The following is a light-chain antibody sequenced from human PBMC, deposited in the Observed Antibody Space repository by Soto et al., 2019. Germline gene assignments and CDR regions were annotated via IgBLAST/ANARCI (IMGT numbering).Light chain of an antibody. V-gene: IGKV3-20*01. Sequence: EIVLTQSPGTLSLSPGERATLSCRTSQSVSSSYLAWYQHKPGQAPRLLIYGASTRATGIPDRVSGSGSGTDFTLTISRLEPEDFAVYYCQQYGRSWTFGQGTKVDIK. CDR3: QQYGRSWT. CDR2: GAS. J-gene: IGKJ1*01. CDR1: QSVSSSY.